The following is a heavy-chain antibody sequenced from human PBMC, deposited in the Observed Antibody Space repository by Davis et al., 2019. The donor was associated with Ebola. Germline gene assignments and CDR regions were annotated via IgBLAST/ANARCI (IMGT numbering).Heavy chain of an antibody. CDR1: GFTFSSYW. V-gene: IGHV3-7*01. J-gene: IGHJ5*02. CDR3: AREVSSGNWFDP. Sequence: PGGSLRLSCAASGFTFSSYWMSWVRQAPGKGLEWVANIKQDGSEKYYVDSVKGRFTISRDNSKNTLYLQMNSLRAEDTAVYYCAREVSSGNWFDPWGQGTLVTVSS. D-gene: IGHD3-10*01. CDR2: IKQDGSEK.